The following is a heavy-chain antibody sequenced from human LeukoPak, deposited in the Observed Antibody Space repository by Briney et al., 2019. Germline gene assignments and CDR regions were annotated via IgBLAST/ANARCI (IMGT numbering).Heavy chain of an antibody. D-gene: IGHD1-1*01. J-gene: IGHJ5*02. CDR2: VDPEDGET. CDR1: GYTFTDYY. Sequence: ASVKVSCKVSGYTFTDYYMHWVQQAPGKGLEWMGLVDPEDGETIYAGKFQGRVTMTADTSTDTAYMELSSLRSEDTAVYYCATGDWTSLDPWGQGTLVTVSS. V-gene: IGHV1-69-2*01. CDR3: ATGDWTSLDP.